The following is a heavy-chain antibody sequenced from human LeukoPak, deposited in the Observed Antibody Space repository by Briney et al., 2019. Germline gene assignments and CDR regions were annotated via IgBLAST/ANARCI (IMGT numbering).Heavy chain of an antibody. CDR1: GGSFSGYY. J-gene: IGHJ4*02. CDR2: IYYSGST. V-gene: IGHV4-59*01. D-gene: IGHD6-19*01. CDR3: ARVMYSSGWYDFDY. Sequence: SETLSLTCAVYGGSFSGYYWSWIRQPPGKGLEWIGYIYYSGSTIYNPSLKSRVTISVDTSKNQFSLKLSSVTAADTAVYYCARVMYSSGWYDFDYWGQGTLVTVSS.